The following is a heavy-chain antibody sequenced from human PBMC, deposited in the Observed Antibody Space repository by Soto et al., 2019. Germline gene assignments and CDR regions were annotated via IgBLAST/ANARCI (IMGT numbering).Heavy chain of an antibody. CDR3: ARVAVAGTRVDY. CDR1: GGSISSGNYY. J-gene: IGHJ4*02. D-gene: IGHD6-19*01. Sequence: PSETLSLTCTVSGGSISSGNYYWSWIRQPPGKGLEWIGFISYSGGTYYSTSLKSRVTISVDTSKSQFSLNLSSVTAADTAVYYCARVAVAGTRVDYWGQGTLVTV. CDR2: ISYSGGT. V-gene: IGHV4-30-4*01.